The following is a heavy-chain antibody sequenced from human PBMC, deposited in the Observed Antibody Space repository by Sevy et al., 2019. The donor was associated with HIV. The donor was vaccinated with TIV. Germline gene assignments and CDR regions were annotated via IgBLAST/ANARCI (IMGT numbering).Heavy chain of an antibody. V-gene: IGHV3-23*01. CDR3: AKDYEYYDSSGHYYERPFAFDT. CDR1: GFTFSSYA. J-gene: IGHJ3*02. D-gene: IGHD3-22*01. Sequence: GGSLRLSCAASGFTFSSYAMSWVRQAPGKGLEWVSAISGVGRSTFNADSVKGRFTISRDNSKNMMYVQMNSLRAEDTAIYYCAKDYEYYDSSGHYYERPFAFDTRGQGTMVTVSS. CDR2: ISGVGRST.